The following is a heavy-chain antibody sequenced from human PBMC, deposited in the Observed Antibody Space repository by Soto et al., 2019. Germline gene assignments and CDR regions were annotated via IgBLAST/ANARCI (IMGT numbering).Heavy chain of an antibody. CDR1: GGSISSGDFC. CDR3: ARDRAWFGDRWFDY. J-gene: IGHJ4*02. V-gene: IGHV4-30-4*01. CDR2: IYHSGST. D-gene: IGHD3-10*01. Sequence: SETLSLTCTVSGGSISSGDFCWSWIRQPPGKGLEWIGYIYHSGSTYYKPSLKSRVTISVDTSKNQFSLKLSSVTAADTAVYYCARDRAWFGDRWFDYWGQGTLVTVSS.